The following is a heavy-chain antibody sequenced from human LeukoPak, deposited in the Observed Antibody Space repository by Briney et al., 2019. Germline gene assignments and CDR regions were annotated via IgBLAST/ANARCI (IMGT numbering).Heavy chain of an antibody. Sequence: SETLSLTCAVSGYSISSGYYWGWIRQPPGKGLEWIGSIYHSGSTYYNPSLKSRVTISVDTSKNQFSLKLSSVTAADTAVYYCARGGDCSGGGCYSRALDWFDPWGQGTLVTVSS. CDR2: IYHSGST. CDR1: GYSISSGYY. CDR3: ARGGDCSGGGCYSRALDWFDP. V-gene: IGHV4-38-2*01. J-gene: IGHJ5*02. D-gene: IGHD2-15*01.